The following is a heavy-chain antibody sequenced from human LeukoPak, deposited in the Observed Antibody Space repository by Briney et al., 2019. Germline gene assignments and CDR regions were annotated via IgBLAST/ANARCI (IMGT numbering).Heavy chain of an antibody. Sequence: GGSLRLSCAASGFTFSSYEMNWVRQAPGKGLEWVSYISSSGSTIYYADSVKGRFTISRDNAKNSLYLQMNSLRAEDTAVYYCARVDGGSGSYFDYWGQGTLVTVSS. V-gene: IGHV3-48*03. CDR1: GFTFSSYE. CDR2: ISSSGSTI. CDR3: ARVDGGSGSYFDY. J-gene: IGHJ4*02. D-gene: IGHD3-10*01.